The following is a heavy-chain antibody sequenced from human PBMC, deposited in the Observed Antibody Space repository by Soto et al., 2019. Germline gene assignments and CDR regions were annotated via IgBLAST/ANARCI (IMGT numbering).Heavy chain of an antibody. CDR1: CFSVSSNY. J-gene: IGHJ5*02. V-gene: IGHV3-53*01. D-gene: IGHD1-26*01. CDR3: ARHRHPRVTVGDTSPIDP. CDR2: HYSGGST. Sequence: PGGSLRLSWAISCFSVSSNYLSWVRQAPGKGLEWVSVHYSGGSTYYADSVQGRFTIPRDKSNNTLYLQMRRVRAEDTAVYFCARHRHPRVTVGDTSPIDPWGQGTKVTVSS.